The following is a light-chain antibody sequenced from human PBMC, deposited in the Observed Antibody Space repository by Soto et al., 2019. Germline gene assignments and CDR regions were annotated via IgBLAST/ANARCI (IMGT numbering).Light chain of an antibody. CDR2: GAS. CDR3: QQYNNWPGT. V-gene: IGKV3-15*01. Sequence: EIVLTQSPATLSLSPGERATLYCGASQSVSTNYLAWYQQKPGLAPRLLIYGASTRATGIPARFSGIGSGTEFTLTISSLQSEDFAVYYCQQYNNWPGTFGQGTKVDIK. CDR1: QSVSTN. J-gene: IGKJ1*01.